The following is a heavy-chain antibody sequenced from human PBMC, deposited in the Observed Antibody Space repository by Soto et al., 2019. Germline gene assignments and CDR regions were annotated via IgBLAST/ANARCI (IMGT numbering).Heavy chain of an antibody. V-gene: IGHV1-69*13. CDR3: AGEGPSFIAVAGTGWFDP. J-gene: IGHJ5*02. CDR2: IIPIFGTA. CDR1: GGTFSSYA. D-gene: IGHD6-19*01. Sequence: SVKVSCKASGGTFSSYAISWVRQAPGQGLEWMGGIIPIFGTANYAQKFQGRVTITADESTSTAYMELSSLRSEDTAVYYCAGEGPSFIAVAGTGWFDPWGQGTLVTVSS.